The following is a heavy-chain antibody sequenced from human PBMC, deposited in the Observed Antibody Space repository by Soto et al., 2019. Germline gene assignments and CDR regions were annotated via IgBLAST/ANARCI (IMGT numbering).Heavy chain of an antibody. CDR3: AKKSATSGYSASDI. CDR1: GFTFSSYG. D-gene: IGHD3-22*01. J-gene: IGHJ3*02. CDR2: LSTSVGT. V-gene: IGHV3-23*01. Sequence: WGSLRLSCATSGFTFSSYGFSWVRRAPGKGLEWVSTLSTSVGTYYADSVKGRFTISRENSKSTLYLQMNSLRAEDTAVYYCAKKSATSGYSASDIWGQGTMVTVSS.